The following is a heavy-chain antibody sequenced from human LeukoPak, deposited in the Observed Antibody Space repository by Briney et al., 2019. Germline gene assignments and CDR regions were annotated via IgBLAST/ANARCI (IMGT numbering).Heavy chain of an antibody. V-gene: IGHV4-59*08. Sequence: SETLSLTCTVSGGSISSYYRSWIRQPPGKGLEWIGYIYYSGSTNYNPSLKSRVTISVDTSKNQLSLKLNSVTAADTAVYYCARGDKAMAYYFDYWGQGTLVTVSS. J-gene: IGHJ4*02. D-gene: IGHD5-18*01. CDR2: IYYSGST. CDR1: GGSISSYY. CDR3: ARGDKAMAYYFDY.